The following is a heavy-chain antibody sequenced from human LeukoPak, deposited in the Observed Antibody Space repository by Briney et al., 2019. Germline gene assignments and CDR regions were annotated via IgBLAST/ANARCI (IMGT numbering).Heavy chain of an antibody. CDR3: ARDDYGDYWAFDI. J-gene: IGHJ3*02. CDR1: GFTFSSYW. D-gene: IGHD4-17*01. V-gene: IGHV3-7*01. Sequence: GGSLRLSCAASGFTFSSYWMSWVRQAPGKGLEWVANIKQDGSEKYYVDSVKGRFTISRDNAKNSLYLQMNSLRAEDTAVYYCARDDYGDYWAFDIWGQGTMVTVSS. CDR2: IKQDGSEK.